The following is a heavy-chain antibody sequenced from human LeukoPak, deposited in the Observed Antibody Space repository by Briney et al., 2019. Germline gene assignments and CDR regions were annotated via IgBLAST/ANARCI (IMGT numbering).Heavy chain of an antibody. CDR3: ASDYYDRSQY. D-gene: IGHD3-22*01. Sequence: PGGSLRLSCAASGFTFSSYEMNWVRQAPGKGLEWVSYISSTGSTIYYADSVKGRFTISRDNAKNSLYLQMNCLRAEDTAVYYCASDYYDRSQYWGQGTLVTVSS. V-gene: IGHV3-48*03. CDR2: ISSTGSTI. J-gene: IGHJ4*02. CDR1: GFTFSSYE.